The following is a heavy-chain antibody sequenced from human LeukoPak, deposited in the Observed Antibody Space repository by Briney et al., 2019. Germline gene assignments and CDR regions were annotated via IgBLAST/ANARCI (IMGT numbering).Heavy chain of an antibody. J-gene: IGHJ6*02. CDR2: ISYDGSNK. Sequence: GSLRLSCAASGFTFSSYGMHWVRQAPGKGLEWVAVISYDGSNKYYADSVKGRFTISRDNAKNTLYPQMNSLRAEDTAVYYCARDAVDTANAVWGQGTTVTVSS. CDR1: GFTFSSYG. V-gene: IGHV3-30*03. CDR3: ARDAVDTANAV. D-gene: IGHD5-18*01.